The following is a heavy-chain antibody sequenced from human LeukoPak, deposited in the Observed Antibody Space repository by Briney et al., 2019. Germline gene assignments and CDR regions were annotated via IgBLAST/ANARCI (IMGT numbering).Heavy chain of an antibody. J-gene: IGHJ3*02. V-gene: IGHV1-18*01. CDR3: ARDYYDSSLSSGDAFDI. CDR1: GGTFSSYA. CDR2: ISAYNGNT. D-gene: IGHD3-22*01. Sequence: ASVKVSCKASGGTFSSYAISWVRQAPGQGLEWMGWISAYNGNTNYAQKLQGRVTMTRNTSISTAYMELSSLRSEDTAVYYCARDYYDSSLSSGDAFDIWGQGTMVTVSS.